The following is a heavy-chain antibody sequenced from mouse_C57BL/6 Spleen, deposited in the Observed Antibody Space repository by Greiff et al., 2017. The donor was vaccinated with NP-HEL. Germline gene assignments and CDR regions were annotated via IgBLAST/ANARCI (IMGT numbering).Heavy chain of an antibody. Sequence: DVQLQESGGGLVQPGGSMKLSCVASGFTFSNYWMNWVRQSPEKGLEWVAQIRLKSDNYATHYAESVKGRFTISRDDSKSSVYLQMNNLRAEDTGIYYCTGGSGYYLGYWGQGTTLTVSS. V-gene: IGHV6-3*01. CDR3: TGGSGYYLGY. D-gene: IGHD1-3*01. J-gene: IGHJ2*01. CDR2: IRLKSDNYAT. CDR1: GFTFSNYW.